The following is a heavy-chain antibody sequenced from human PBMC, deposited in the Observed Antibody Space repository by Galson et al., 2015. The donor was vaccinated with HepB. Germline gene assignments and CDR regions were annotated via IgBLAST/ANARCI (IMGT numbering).Heavy chain of an antibody. J-gene: IGHJ4*02. CDR3: AREPDDTNGYYNSFDQ. CDR1: GFTFTNFA. D-gene: IGHD3-22*01. V-gene: IGHV3-30-3*01. CDR2: ISYDGNNE. Sequence: SLRLSCAASGFTFTNFAMHWVRQAPGKGLEWVAIISYDGNNENYADSVKGRFTISRDISKNTLYLQMNSLRAGDTAVYYCAREPDDTNGYYNSFDQWGQGTLVTVSS.